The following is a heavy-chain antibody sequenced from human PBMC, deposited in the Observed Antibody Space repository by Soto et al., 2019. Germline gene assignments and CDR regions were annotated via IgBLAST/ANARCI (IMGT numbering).Heavy chain of an antibody. CDR3: ARQPRIVTGYSGHFDY. CDR1: GGSISSSSYY. Sequence: SETLSLTCTVSGGSISSSSYYWGWIRQPPGKGLEWIGSIYYSGSTYYNPSLKSRVTISVDTSKNQFSLKLSSVTAADTAVYYCARQPRIVTGYSGHFDYGDQGTLVTVSS. J-gene: IGHJ4*02. CDR2: IYYSGST. V-gene: IGHV4-39*01. D-gene: IGHD3-9*01.